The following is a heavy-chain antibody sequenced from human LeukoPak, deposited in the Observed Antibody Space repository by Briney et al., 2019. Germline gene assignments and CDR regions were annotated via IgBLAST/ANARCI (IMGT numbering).Heavy chain of an antibody. Sequence: ASVKVSCKASGYTFTSYAINWVRQATGQGLEWMGWMNPNTGDTGYAQKFQGRITMTWDTSISTAYMDLSSLRSEDTAVYYCVRNTDTVVIPGAMSYNWFDPWGQGTLVTVSS. CDR3: VRNTDTVVIPGAMSYNWFDP. CDR1: GYTFTSYA. V-gene: IGHV1-8*01. J-gene: IGHJ5*02. D-gene: IGHD2-2*01. CDR2: MNPNTGDT.